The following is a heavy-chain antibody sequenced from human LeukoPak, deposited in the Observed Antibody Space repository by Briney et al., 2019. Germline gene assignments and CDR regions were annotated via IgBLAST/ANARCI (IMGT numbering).Heavy chain of an antibody. CDR2: IYYSGST. CDR3: ATQHPVFGDAFDI. J-gene: IGHJ3*02. CDR1: GGSISSGDYY. D-gene: IGHD3-3*01. V-gene: IGHV4-30-4*08. Sequence: PSETLSLTCTVSGGSISSGDYYWSWIRQPPGKGLEWIGYIYYSGSTYYNPSLESRVTISVDTSKNQFSLKLSSVTAADTAVYYCATQHPVFGDAFDIWGQGTMVTVSS.